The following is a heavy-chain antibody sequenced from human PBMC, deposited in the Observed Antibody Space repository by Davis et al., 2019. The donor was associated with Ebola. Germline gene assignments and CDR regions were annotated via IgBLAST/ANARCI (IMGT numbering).Heavy chain of an antibody. CDR3: ARAPPWIVVVPAAGWFDP. V-gene: IGHV4-59*01. Sequence: MPLETLSLTCTVSGGSISSYYWSWIRQPPGKGLEWIGYIYYSGSTNYNPSLKSRVTISVDTSKNQFSLKLSSVTAADTAVYYCARAPPWIVVVPAAGWFDPWGQGTLVTVSS. CDR1: GGSISSYY. J-gene: IGHJ5*02. CDR2: IYYSGST. D-gene: IGHD2-2*01.